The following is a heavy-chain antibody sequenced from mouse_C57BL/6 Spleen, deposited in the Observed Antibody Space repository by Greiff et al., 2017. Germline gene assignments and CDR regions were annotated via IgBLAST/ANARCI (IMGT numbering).Heavy chain of an antibody. CDR1: GFSLTSYG. CDR3: AGNLRGLADYYAMDY. CDR2: IWSGGST. Sequence: QVQLQQSGPGLVQPSQSLSITCTASGFSLTSYGVHWVRQSPGKGLEWLGVIWSGGSTDYNAAFISRLSISKDNSKSQVFFKMNSLQADDTAIDYCAGNLRGLADYYAMDYWGQGTSVTVSS. V-gene: IGHV2-2*01. J-gene: IGHJ4*01. D-gene: IGHD3-3*01.